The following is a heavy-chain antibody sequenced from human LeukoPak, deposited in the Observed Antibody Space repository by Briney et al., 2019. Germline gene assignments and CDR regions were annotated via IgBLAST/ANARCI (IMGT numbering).Heavy chain of an antibody. CDR3: AKTPYQWELLLAFDI. CDR2: IRSKANSYAT. J-gene: IGHJ3*02. D-gene: IGHD1-26*01. V-gene: IGHV3-73*01. CDR1: GFTFSGSV. Sequence: GGSLRLSWAASGFTFSGSVMPWVRQASGKGLEWVGRIRSKANSYATAYAASVKGRFTISRDNSKNTLYLQMNSLRAEDTAVYYCAKTPYQWELLLAFDIWGQGTMVTVSS.